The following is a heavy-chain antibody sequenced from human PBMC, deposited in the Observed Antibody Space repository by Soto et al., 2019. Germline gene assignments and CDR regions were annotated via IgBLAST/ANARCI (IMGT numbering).Heavy chain of an antibody. D-gene: IGHD3-10*01. Sequence: QVQLQESGPGLVKPSETLSLTCTVSGGSINNYYCSWFRQPPGKGLEWIGYIKYNGDSAYIFSLKRRGTMSMDTSTTQSSLMVESVSATDTAGYYFARHGFGSLHGLVDVWGQGTTVIVSS. V-gene: IGHV4-59*08. CDR3: ARHGFGSLHGLVDV. J-gene: IGHJ6*02. CDR2: IKYNGDS. CDR1: GGSINNYY.